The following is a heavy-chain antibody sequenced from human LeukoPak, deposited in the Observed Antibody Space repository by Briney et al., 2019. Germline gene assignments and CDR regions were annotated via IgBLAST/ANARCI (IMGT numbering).Heavy chain of an antibody. J-gene: IGHJ6*04. D-gene: IGHD3-10*01. CDR1: GFTFSSYA. Sequence: GGSLRLSCAASGFTFSSYAMNWVRQAPGKGLEWVSVISGGGGSTYYADSVKGRFTISRDNSKKTLYLQMNSLRAEDTAIYYCAKDGTYYGSGSCPLSGHYYYAMDVWGKGTTVTVSS. V-gene: IGHV3-23*01. CDR3: AKDGTYYGSGSCPLSGHYYYAMDV. CDR2: ISGGGGST.